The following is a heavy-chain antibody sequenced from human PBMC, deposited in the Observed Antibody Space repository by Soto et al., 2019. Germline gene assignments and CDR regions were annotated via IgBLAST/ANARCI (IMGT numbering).Heavy chain of an antibody. J-gene: IGHJ6*02. CDR1: GYTFTTYD. V-gene: IGHV1-8*01. CDR3: ARRNTYYYFGMDV. Sequence: QVQLVQSGAEVKKPGAAVKVSCKVSGYTFTTYDINWVRQAAGQGLEWLGWMNPNSGNTGYAQKFQGRITMTRDTYISTAYMELSRLTSDDTAVYYCARRNTYYYFGMDVWGQGTTITVSS. CDR2: MNPNSGNT.